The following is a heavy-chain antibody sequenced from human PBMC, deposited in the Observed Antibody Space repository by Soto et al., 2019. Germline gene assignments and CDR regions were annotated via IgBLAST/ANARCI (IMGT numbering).Heavy chain of an antibody. Sequence: RLSCAASGFTFSGYAMSWVRQAPGKGLEWVSAISGSGGSTYYADSVKGRFTISRDNSKNTLYLQMNSLRAEDTAVYYCAKDWAGTAVADGDAFDIWGQGTMVTVSS. CDR2: ISGSGGST. V-gene: IGHV3-23*01. CDR3: AKDWAGTAVADGDAFDI. CDR1: GFTFSGYA. J-gene: IGHJ3*02. D-gene: IGHD6-19*01.